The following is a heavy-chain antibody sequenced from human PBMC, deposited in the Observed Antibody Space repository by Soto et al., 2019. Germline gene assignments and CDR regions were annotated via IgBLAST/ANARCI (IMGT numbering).Heavy chain of an antibody. J-gene: IGHJ5*02. CDR2: IYYSGST. Sequence: SETLSLTCTVSCGSVSSGSYYWSWIRQPPGKGLEWIGYIYYSGSTNYNPSLKSRVTISVDTSKNQFSLKLSSVTAADTAVYYCASGFPRRFGELSGNWVDPWGQGPLVT. D-gene: IGHD3-10*01. CDR3: ASGFPRRFGELSGNWVDP. V-gene: IGHV4-61*01. CDR1: CGSVSSGSYY.